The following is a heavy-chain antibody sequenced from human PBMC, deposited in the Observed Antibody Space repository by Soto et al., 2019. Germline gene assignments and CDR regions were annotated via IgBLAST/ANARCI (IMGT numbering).Heavy chain of an antibody. Sequence: QVQLVQSGAEVKNPGASVKVSCKASGYTFTRYGIGWARQAPGQGLEWMGWINTYHGNTNYAQNVQGRVTLTPDTSTSTAYMELRSLRSTDTAIYYCAMVDVYVTPSPQDVCGQGTTVIVSS. CDR3: AMVDVYVTPSPQDV. V-gene: IGHV1-18*01. D-gene: IGHD3-16*01. CDR2: INTYHGNT. CDR1: GYTFTRYG. J-gene: IGHJ6*02.